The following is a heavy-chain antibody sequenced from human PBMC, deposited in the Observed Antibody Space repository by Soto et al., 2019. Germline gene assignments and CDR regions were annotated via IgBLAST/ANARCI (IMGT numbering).Heavy chain of an antibody. V-gene: IGHV3-7*04. CDR3: ARVAARFFYYMDV. Sequence: GGSLRLSCAASGFTFSSYWMSWVRQAPGKGLEWVANIKQDGSEKYYVDSVKGRFTISRDNAKNSLYLQMNSLRAEDTAVYYCARVAARFFYYMDVWGKGTTVTVSS. CDR2: IKQDGSEK. J-gene: IGHJ6*03. CDR1: GFTFSSYW. D-gene: IGHD6-6*01.